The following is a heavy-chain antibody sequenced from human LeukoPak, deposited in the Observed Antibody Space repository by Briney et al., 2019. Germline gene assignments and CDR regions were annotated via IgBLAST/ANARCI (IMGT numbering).Heavy chain of an antibody. Sequence: HSGGSLRLSCAASGFTLSSNSMNCVRQAPGNGLAWVSYISSTGGTIYYADSVKGRFTISRDNAKNSMSLQMNSLRAEDTAVYYCARGEYYGSGSPFDYWGQGTLVTVSS. CDR1: GFTLSSNS. CDR3: ARGEYYGSGSPFDY. CDR2: ISSTGGTI. D-gene: IGHD3-10*01. V-gene: IGHV3-48*04. J-gene: IGHJ4*02.